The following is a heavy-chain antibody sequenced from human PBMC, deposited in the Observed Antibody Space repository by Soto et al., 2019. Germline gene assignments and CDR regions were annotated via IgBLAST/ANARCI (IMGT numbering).Heavy chain of an antibody. D-gene: IGHD1-26*01. V-gene: IGHV4-59*01. CDR2: IYYSGST. J-gene: IGHJ4*02. CDR1: GVSISRYY. CDR3: ARKPVGATAFDY. Sequence: SETLSLTCTVSGVSISRYYWSWIRQTPGKGLEWIGYIYYSGSTNYNPSLKSRVTISVDTSKNQFSLKLSSVTAADTAVYYCARKPVGATAFDYWGQGTLVTVS.